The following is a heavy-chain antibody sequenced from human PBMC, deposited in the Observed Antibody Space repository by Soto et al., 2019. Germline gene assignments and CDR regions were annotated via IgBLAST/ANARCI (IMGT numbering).Heavy chain of an antibody. V-gene: IGHV1-69*06. Sequence: GASVKVSCKASGGTFSSYAISWVRQAPGQGLEWMGGIIPIFGTANYAQKFQGRVTITADKSTSTAYMELSSLRSEDTAVYYCARANSSVETGYYYYGMDVWGQGTTVTVSS. D-gene: IGHD6-6*01. CDR3: ARANSSVETGYYYYGMDV. J-gene: IGHJ6*02. CDR1: GGTFSSYA. CDR2: IIPIFGTA.